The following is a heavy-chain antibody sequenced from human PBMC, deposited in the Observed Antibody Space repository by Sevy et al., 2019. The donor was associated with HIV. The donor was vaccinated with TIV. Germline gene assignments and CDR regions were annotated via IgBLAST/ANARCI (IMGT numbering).Heavy chain of an antibody. CDR1: GFTFSSAW. J-gene: IGHJ6*02. D-gene: IGHD5-12*01. Sequence: GGSLRLSCAASGFTFSSAWMSWVRQAPGKGLEWLGRIKSKTDGGTIDYAAPVKGRFTISREDSNNKLYLQMKSLKTEDTAVYYCITDPGYSGYDEEVINYYYYGMDVWGQGTTVTVSS. CDR2: IKSKTDGGTI. V-gene: IGHV3-15*01. CDR3: ITDPGYSGYDEEVINYYYYGMDV.